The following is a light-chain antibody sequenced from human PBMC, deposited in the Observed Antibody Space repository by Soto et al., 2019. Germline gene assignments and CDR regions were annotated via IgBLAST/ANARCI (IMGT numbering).Light chain of an antibody. J-gene: IGKJ1*01. V-gene: IGKV3-15*01. CDR3: QQYNKWPPRT. CDR1: QSVSTN. CDR2: GAS. Sequence: DIVMKQSPATLSVSPGERATLSCRASQSVSTNLAWYQQRPGQAPRLLIYGASNRATGITARFSGSGSGTEFTLTINSLQSEDFAVYYCQQYNKWPPRTFGQGTKV.